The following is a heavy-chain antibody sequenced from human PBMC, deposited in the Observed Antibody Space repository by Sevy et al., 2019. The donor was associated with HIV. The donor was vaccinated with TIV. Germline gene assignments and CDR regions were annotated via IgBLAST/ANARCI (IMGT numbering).Heavy chain of an antibody. J-gene: IGHJ4*02. CDR1: GFTVSSNY. CDR3: ASGGFYYDSSGYYVNY. D-gene: IGHD3-22*01. V-gene: IGHV3-23*01. Sequence: GGSLRLSCAASGFTVSSNYMSWVRQAPGKGLEWVSAISGSGGSTYYADSVKGRFTISRDNSKNTLYLQMNSLRAEDTAVYYCASGGFYYDSSGYYVNYWGQGTLVTVSS. CDR2: ISGSGGST.